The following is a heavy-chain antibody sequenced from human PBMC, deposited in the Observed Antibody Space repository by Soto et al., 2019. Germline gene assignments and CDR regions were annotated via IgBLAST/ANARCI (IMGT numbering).Heavy chain of an antibody. D-gene: IGHD3-3*01. CDR3: ARYGFLEWFYYGMDV. CDR1: GYTFTSYG. J-gene: IGHJ6*02. Sequence: GASVKVSCKASGYTFTSYGISWVRQAPGQGLEWMGWISAYNGNTNYAQKLQGRVTMTTDTSTSTAYMELRSLRSDDTAVYYCARYGFLEWFYYGMDVWGQGTTVTVSS. V-gene: IGHV1-18*01. CDR2: ISAYNGNT.